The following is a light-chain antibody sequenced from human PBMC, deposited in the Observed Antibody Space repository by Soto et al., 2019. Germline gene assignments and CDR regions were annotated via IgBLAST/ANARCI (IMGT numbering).Light chain of an antibody. CDR3: ATWDTSLNAWL. CDR1: NSNIGTNF. V-gene: IGLV1-51*01. CDR2: GNA. J-gene: IGLJ3*02. Sequence: QSVLTQAPSVSAPPGQKVTISCSGSNSNIGTNFVSWYQQLPGTTPKLLIHGNANRPSGIPDRFSAYKSGASATLVIAGLQPGDEATYYCATWDTSLNAWLFGGGPKVTVL.